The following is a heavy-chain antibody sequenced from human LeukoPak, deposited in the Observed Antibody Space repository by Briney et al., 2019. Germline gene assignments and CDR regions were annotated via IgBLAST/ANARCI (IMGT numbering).Heavy chain of an antibody. D-gene: IGHD3-10*01. V-gene: IGHV4-4*07. Sequence: SETLSLTCTVSGGSISSYYWSWTRQPAGKGLEWIGRIYTSGSTNYNPSLKSRVTISVDTSKNQFSLKLSSVTAADTAVYYCARLRSITMVRGVKVSIDYWGQGTLVTVSS. CDR3: ARLRSITMVRGVKVSIDY. CDR1: GGSISSYY. CDR2: IYTSGST. J-gene: IGHJ4*02.